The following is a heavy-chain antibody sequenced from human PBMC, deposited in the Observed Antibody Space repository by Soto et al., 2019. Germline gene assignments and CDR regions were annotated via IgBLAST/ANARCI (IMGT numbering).Heavy chain of an antibody. D-gene: IGHD5-18*01. V-gene: IGHV4-59*01. J-gene: IGHJ6*02. CDR3: ARDRVRLYRYGLFYYYGMDV. CDR1: GGSISSYY. Sequence: SATLSLTCTVSGGSISSYYWSWIRQPPGKGLEWIGYIYYSGSTNYNPSLKSRVTISVDTSKNQFSLKLSSVTAAATAVYYCARDRVRLYRYGLFYYYGMDVLGQGTTVTVSS. CDR2: IYYSGST.